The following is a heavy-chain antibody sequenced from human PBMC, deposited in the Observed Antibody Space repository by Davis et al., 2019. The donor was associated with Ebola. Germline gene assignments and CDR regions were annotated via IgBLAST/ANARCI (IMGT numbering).Heavy chain of an antibody. CDR1: GFTFTSYA. D-gene: IGHD5-18*01. CDR3: AKRGYSYGTGYYYYGMDV. Sequence: GGSLRLSCAASGFTFTSYAMSWVRQAPGKGLEWVSGISGSGGSTYYADSVKGRFTISRDNSKNTLYLQMNSLRAEDTAVYYCAKRGYSYGTGYYYYGMDVWGQGTTVTVSS. J-gene: IGHJ6*02. CDR2: ISGSGGST. V-gene: IGHV3-23*01.